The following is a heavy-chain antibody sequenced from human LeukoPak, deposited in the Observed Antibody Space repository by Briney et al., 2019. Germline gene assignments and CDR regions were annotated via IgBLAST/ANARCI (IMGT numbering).Heavy chain of an antibody. CDR2: ISSSSSYI. D-gene: IGHD1-26*01. Sequence: PGGSLRLSCAASGFTFSSYSMNWVRQAPGKGLGWVSSISSSSSYIYYADSVKGRFTISRDNAKNSLYLQMNSLRAEDTAVYYCAMERDSGSYLPGHWGQGTLVTVSS. J-gene: IGHJ4*02. V-gene: IGHV3-21*01. CDR3: AMERDSGSYLPGH. CDR1: GFTFSSYS.